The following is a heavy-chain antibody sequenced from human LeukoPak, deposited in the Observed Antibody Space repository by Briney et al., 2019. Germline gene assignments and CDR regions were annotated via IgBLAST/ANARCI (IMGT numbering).Heavy chain of an antibody. Sequence: GASVKVSCKASGYTFTSYYMHWVRQAPGQGLEWMGIINPSGGSTSYAQKFQGRVTMTRDMSTSTVYMELSSLRSEDTAVYYCARECPGGSGSYGYYYYMDVWGKGTTVTVSS. CDR1: GYTFTSYY. CDR2: INPSGGST. J-gene: IGHJ6*03. V-gene: IGHV1-46*01. CDR3: ARECPGGSGSYGYYYYMDV. D-gene: IGHD3-10*01.